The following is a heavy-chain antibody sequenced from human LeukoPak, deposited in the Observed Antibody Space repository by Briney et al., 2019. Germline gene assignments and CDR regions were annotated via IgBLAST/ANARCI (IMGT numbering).Heavy chain of an antibody. CDR2: IIPILGIA. CDR3: AREGLGELTLDY. Sequence: SVKVSCKASGGTFSSYAISWVRQAPGQGLEWMGRIIPILGIANYAQKFQGRVTITADKSTSTAYMELRSLRSDDTAIYYCAREGLGELTLDYWGQGTLVIVST. V-gene: IGHV1-69*04. J-gene: IGHJ4*02. CDR1: GGTFSSYA. D-gene: IGHD3-16*01.